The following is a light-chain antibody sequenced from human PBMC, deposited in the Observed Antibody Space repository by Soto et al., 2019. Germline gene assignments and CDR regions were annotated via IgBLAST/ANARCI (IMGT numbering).Light chain of an antibody. Sequence: EIVLTQSPGPLSLSPGERATLSCRASQSVSSSYLAWYQQKPGQAPRLLIYGASSSATGIPDRFSGSGSGTDFTLTISRLEPEDFAVCFCQHYGNSPPFTFGQGTKVEIK. V-gene: IGKV3-20*01. CDR3: QHYGNSPPFT. CDR1: QSVSSSY. J-gene: IGKJ2*01. CDR2: GAS.